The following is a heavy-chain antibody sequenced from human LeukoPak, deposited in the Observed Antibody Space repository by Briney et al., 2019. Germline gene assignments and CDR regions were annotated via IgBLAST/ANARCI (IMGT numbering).Heavy chain of an antibody. CDR1: GGSISSYY. D-gene: IGHD1-26*01. CDR2: IYYSGST. CDR3: ARGGGTQVRYSGSYYGFWFDP. V-gene: IGHV4-59*12. J-gene: IGHJ5*02. Sequence: SETLSLTCTVSGGSISSYYWSWIRQPPGKGLEWIGYIYYSGSTNYNPSLKSRVTISVDTSKNQFSLKLSSVTAADTAVYYCARGGGTQVRYSGSYYGFWFDPWGQGTLVTVSS.